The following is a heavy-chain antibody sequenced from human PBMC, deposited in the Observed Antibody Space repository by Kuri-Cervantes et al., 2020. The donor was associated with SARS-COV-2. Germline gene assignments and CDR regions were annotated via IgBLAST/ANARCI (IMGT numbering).Heavy chain of an antibody. CDR2: ISWNSGII. V-gene: IGHV3-9*01. D-gene: IGHD6-19*01. Sequence: GGSLRLSCAASGFAFDDYVMHWVRQAPGRGLEWVSGISWNSGIIGYGDSVKGRFTISRDNAKNSLYLQMNSLRAEDTAVYYCARDSSGWSGHYWGQGTLVTVSS. J-gene: IGHJ4*02. CDR1: GFAFDDYV. CDR3: ARDSSGWSGHY.